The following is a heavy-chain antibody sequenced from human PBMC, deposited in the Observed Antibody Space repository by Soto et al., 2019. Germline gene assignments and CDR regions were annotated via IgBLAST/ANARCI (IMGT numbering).Heavy chain of an antibody. V-gene: IGHV3-11*06. CDR3: ARVAY. CDR2: ISSASSET. Sequence: SCTVSGGSISSGGYYWSWIRQVSGKGLEWVASISSASSETWYADSVKGRFIISRDNAQNSLFLQMNTLRPEDSAIYYCARVAYWGPGTQVTVSS. J-gene: IGHJ4*02. CDR1: GGSISSGGYY.